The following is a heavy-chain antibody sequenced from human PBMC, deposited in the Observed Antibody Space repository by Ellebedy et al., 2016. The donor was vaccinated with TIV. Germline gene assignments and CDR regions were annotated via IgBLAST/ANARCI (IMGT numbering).Heavy chain of an antibody. CDR1: GFTFSSYA. CDR2: ISGSGGST. Sequence: GGSLRLSXAASGFTFSSYAMSWVRQAPGKGLEWVSAISGSGGSTYYADSVKGRFTISRDNSKNTLYLQMNSLRAEDTAVYYCAKSDVLMVYAGGSTSWGQGTLVTVSS. V-gene: IGHV3-23*01. J-gene: IGHJ4*02. CDR3: AKSDVLMVYAGGSTS. D-gene: IGHD2-8*01.